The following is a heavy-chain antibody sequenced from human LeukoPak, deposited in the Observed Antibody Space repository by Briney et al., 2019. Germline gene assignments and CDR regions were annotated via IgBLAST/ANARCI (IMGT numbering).Heavy chain of an antibody. CDR3: ARDSRAYYYDSSGYDMGY. V-gene: IGHV3-9*01. CDR1: GFTFDDYA. D-gene: IGHD3-22*01. Sequence: PGGSLRLSCAASGFTFDDYAMHWVRQAPGKGLEWVSGISWNSGSIGYADSVKGRFTISRDNAKNSLYLQMNSLRAEDTAVYYCARDSRAYYYDSSGYDMGYWGQGTLVTVSS. J-gene: IGHJ4*02. CDR2: ISWNSGSI.